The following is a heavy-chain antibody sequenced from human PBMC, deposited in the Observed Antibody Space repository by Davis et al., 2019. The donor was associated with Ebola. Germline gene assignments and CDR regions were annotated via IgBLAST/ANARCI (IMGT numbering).Heavy chain of an antibody. V-gene: IGHV3-48*02. CDR2: ISSGSFTI. Sequence: GESLKISCAASGITFSRYSMNWVRQAPGKGLEWVAFISSGSFTIHYADSVKGRFTISRDNGKNSLFLQMNSLRDEDTAVYYCARWSILGQWGQGTLVTVSS. CDR3: ARWSILGQ. D-gene: IGHD3-3*01. CDR1: GITFSRYS. J-gene: IGHJ4*02.